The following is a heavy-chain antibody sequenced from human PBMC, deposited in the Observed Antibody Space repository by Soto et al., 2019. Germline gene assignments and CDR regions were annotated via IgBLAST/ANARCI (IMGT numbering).Heavy chain of an antibody. V-gene: IGHV1-69*12. J-gene: IGHJ5*02. CDR3: ARLLPMTTVEDWFDP. D-gene: IGHD4-4*01. CDR1: GGTFSSYA. Sequence: QVQLVQSGAEVKKPGSSVKVSCKASGGTFSSYAISWVRQAPGQGLEWMGGIIPIFGTANYAQKFQGRVTITADESTSTADMELSSMRSEDTAVYYCARLLPMTTVEDWFDPWGQGTLVTVSS. CDR2: IIPIFGTA.